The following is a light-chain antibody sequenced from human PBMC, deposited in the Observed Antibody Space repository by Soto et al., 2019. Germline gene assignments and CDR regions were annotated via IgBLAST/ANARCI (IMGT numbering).Light chain of an antibody. CDR2: WAS. CDR1: QSVLYSSNNKNY. J-gene: IGKJ1*01. V-gene: IGKV4-1*01. Sequence: DIVMTQSPDSLAVSLGERATINCKSSQSVLYSSNNKNYLAWYQQKPGQSPKLLIYWASTRESGVPDRFSGSGSGTDFTLTISSLQAEDVAVYYCQQYYSTPRTFGQGTKVDI. CDR3: QQYYSTPRT.